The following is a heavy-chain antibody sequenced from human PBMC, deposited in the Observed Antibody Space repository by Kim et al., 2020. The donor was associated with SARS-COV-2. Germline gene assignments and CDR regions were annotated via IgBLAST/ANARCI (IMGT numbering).Heavy chain of an antibody. V-gene: IGHV4-31*03. J-gene: IGHJ4*02. D-gene: IGHD5-12*01. CDR3: VRGRRDGYNYFDY. Sequence: SETLSLTCTVSGASISSGGYYCSWIRQHQGKGLEWIAYIDYSGSTDDNPSVKSRLIISLDKSKNQISLKLSSVTAADTAVYYCVRGRRDGYNYFDYWGQGTLVTVSS. CDR2: IDYSGST. CDR1: GASISSGGYY.